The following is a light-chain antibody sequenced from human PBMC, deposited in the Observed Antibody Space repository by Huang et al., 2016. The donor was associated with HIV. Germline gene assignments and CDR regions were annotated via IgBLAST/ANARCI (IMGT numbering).Light chain of an antibody. Sequence: DIQMTHSPSSLSASVGDIVTITCQASQDISNYLNWYQQKPGKAPKLLIYDASNLETGVPSRFSGSGSGTDFTFTISSLQPEDIATYYCQQYDNLPRTFGQGTKLEIK. V-gene: IGKV1-33*01. CDR3: QQYDNLPRT. CDR1: QDISNY. CDR2: DAS. J-gene: IGKJ2*01.